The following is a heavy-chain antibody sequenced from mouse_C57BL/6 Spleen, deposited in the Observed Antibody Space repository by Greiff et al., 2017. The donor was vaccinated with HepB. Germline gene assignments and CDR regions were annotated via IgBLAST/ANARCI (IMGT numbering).Heavy chain of an antibody. CDR2: INPGSGGT. CDR3: ARSKDLYGLDY. J-gene: IGHJ2*01. D-gene: IGHD1-1*01. CDR1: ASALTNYL. Sequence: PQSVASLFLPGRSLQVSCKASASALTNYLPEWVKQRPGQGLAWIGVINPGSGGTNYNEKFKGKATLTADKSSSTAYMQLSSLTSEDSAVYFCARSKDLYGLDYWGQGTTLTVSS. V-gene: IGHV1-54*01.